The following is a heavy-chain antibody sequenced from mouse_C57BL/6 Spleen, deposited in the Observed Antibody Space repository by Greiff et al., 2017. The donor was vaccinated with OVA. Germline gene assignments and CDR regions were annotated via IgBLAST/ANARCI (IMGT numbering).Heavy chain of an antibody. CDR2: LNPNNGGT. J-gene: IGHJ2*01. D-gene: IGHD2-14*01. CDR3: ARLGDYFDY. V-gene: IGHV1-26*01. Sequence: EVQLHQSGPELVKPGASVKISCKASGYTFTDYYMNWVQQSHGKSLEWIGDLNPNNGGTSYTQKFKGKATVTVDKSSSTAYMELRSLTSEDSAVYYCARLGDYFDYWGQGTTLTVSS. CDR1: GYTFTDYY.